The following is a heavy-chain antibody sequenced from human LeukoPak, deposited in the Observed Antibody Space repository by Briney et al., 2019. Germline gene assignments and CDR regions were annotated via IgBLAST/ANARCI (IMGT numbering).Heavy chain of an antibody. V-gene: IGHV3-30*18. CDR3: AKSTTVTQRGYFDY. D-gene: IGHD4-17*01. CDR1: GFTFSSYG. CDR2: ISYDGSNK. J-gene: IGHJ4*02. Sequence: GGSLTLACAASGFTFSSYGMHWVRQAPAMGLEWVAIISYDGSNKYYADSVKGRFTISRDNSKNTLYLQMNSLRAEDTAVYYCAKSTTVTQRGYFDYWGQGTLVTVSS.